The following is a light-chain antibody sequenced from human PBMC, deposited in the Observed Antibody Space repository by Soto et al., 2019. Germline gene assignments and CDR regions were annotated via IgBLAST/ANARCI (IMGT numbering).Light chain of an antibody. J-gene: IGLJ3*02. CDR2: DVN. Sequence: QSVLTQPRSVSGSPGQSVTISCTGTSSDVGGYDYVSWYQQHPGKAPKFILYDVNKRPSGVPDRFSGSKSGNTASLTISGLQPDDEADYYCCSYAGRYSWVFGGGTQLTV. CDR1: SSDVGGYDY. CDR3: CSYAGRYSWV. V-gene: IGLV2-11*01.